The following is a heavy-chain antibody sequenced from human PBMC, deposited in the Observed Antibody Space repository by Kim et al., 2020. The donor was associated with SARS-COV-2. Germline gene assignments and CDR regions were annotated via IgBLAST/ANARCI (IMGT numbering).Heavy chain of an antibody. Sequence: GGSLRLSCAASGFTFVNYGMSWVRQPPEKGLEWVSATSVSSGRTYYADSVKGRFTISRDNSKNTLYLQMNSLRADDTAVYYCVPSSLPDWFDPWGQGTQVTVSS. CDR1: GFTFVNYG. V-gene: IGHV3-23*01. D-gene: IGHD6-13*01. CDR2: TSVSSGRT. J-gene: IGHJ5*02. CDR3: VPSSLPDWFDP.